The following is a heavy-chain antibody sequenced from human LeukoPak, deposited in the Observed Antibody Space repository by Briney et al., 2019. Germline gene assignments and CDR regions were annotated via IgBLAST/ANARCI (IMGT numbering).Heavy chain of an antibody. D-gene: IGHD1-1*01. CDR1: GGSISSGGYY. CDR3: ARDGYNRLAY. J-gene: IGHJ4*02. V-gene: IGHV4-31*03. Sequence: SQTLSLTCTVSGGSISSGGYYWSWIRQHPGKGLEWIGYIYYSGSTYYNPSLKSRVTISVETSKNQFSLKLSSVTAADTAVYYCARDGYNRLAYWGQGTLVTVSS. CDR2: IYYSGST.